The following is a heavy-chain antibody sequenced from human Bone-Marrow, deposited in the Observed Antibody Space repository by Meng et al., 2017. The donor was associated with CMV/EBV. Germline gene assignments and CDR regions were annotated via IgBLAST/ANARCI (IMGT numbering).Heavy chain of an antibody. CDR2: TYYNSKWYN. V-gene: IGHV6-1*01. D-gene: IGHD3-16*01. J-gene: IGHJ4*02. CDR1: GDSVSNNDVA. Sequence: SETLSLTCAISGDSVSNNDVAWNWIRQSPLRGLEWLGRTYYNSKWYNEYAVSVKSRIIFNADTSQNQFSLQLNSVSPEDTAVYYCARGASRSLDYWGQGTLVTAPQ. CDR3: ARGASRSLDY.